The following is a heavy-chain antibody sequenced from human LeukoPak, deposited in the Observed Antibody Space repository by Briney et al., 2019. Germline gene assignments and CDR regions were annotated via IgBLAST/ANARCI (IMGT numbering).Heavy chain of an antibody. D-gene: IGHD6-19*01. CDR2: ISYDGSNK. Sequence: GGSLRLSCAASGFTFSSYGMHWVRQAPGKGLEWVAVISYDGSNKYYADSVKGRFTISRDNSKNTLYLQMNSLRAEDTAVYYCAKDVDNSGWHIDSGYFDYWGQGTLVTVSS. CDR3: AKDVDNSGWHIDSGYFDY. V-gene: IGHV3-30*18. CDR1: GFTFSSYG. J-gene: IGHJ4*02.